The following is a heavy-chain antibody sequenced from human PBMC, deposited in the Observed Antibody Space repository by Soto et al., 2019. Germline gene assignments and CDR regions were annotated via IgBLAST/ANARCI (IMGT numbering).Heavy chain of an antibody. Sequence: QVHLVESGGGVVQPGRSLTISCVGSGFAFSTYGMHWVRQAPAKGLEWVALISYDGTDKYYADSVKGRFSISRDNSKHTLSLQMDSLRPADTAVYYCAKDFGAWSDSWGQGTLVNVSS. J-gene: IGHJ5*02. D-gene: IGHD6-19*01. CDR3: AKDFGAWSDS. V-gene: IGHV3-30*18. CDR2: ISYDGTDK. CDR1: GFAFSTYG.